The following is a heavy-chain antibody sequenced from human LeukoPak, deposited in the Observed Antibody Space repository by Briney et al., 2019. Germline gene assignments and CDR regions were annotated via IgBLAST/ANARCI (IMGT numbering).Heavy chain of an antibody. CDR3: AKDSVDIVVVPVSYYDY. CDR2: ISGSGGST. D-gene: IGHD2-2*01. CDR1: GFTFSSYS. V-gene: IGHV3-23*01. J-gene: IGHJ4*02. Sequence: GGSLRLSCAASGFTFSSYSMSWVRQAPGKGLEWVSGISGSGGSTYSADSVKGRFTISRDNSKNTLYLQMNSLRAEDTAVYYCAKDSVDIVVVPVSYYDYWGQGTLVTVSS.